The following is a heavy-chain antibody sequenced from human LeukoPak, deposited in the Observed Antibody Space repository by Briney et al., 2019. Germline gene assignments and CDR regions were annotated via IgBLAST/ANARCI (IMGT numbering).Heavy chain of an antibody. CDR3: ARGCSGGSCYSAEYFQH. CDR2: IIPIFGTA. J-gene: IGHJ1*01. V-gene: IGHV1-69*05. Sequence: KISCKGSGYSFTSYWIGWVRQAPGQGLEWMGGIIPIFGTANYAQKFQGRVTITTDESTSTAYMELSSLRSEDTAVYYCARGCSGGSCYSAEYFQHWGQGTLVTVSS. D-gene: IGHD2-15*01. CDR1: GYSFTSYW.